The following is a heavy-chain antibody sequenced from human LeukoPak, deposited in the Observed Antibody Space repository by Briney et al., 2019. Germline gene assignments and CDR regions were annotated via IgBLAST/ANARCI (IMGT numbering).Heavy chain of an antibody. CDR3: ARGKTYYYDSSGPKGGNWFDP. D-gene: IGHD3-22*01. V-gene: IGHV4-31*03. Sequence: SETLSLTCTVSGGSISSGGYYWSCIRQHPGKGLEWIGYIYYSGSTYYNPSLKSRVTISVDTSKKQFSLKLSSVTAADTAVYYCARGKTYYYDSSGPKGGNWFDPWGQGTLVTDCS. CDR1: GGSISSGGYY. CDR2: IYYSGST. J-gene: IGHJ5*02.